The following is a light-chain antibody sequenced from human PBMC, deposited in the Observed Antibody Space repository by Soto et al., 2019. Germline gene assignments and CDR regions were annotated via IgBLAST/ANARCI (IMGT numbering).Light chain of an antibody. CDR1: QSVSTS. Sequence: EIVLTQSPGTLSLSPGEVATLSFRASQSVSTSLAWYQQKPGQAPRLLIYGASRRAAGIPGRFSGSGSGTDFILTISRLEPDDFAVYYCQQYGRSPRTFGQGTKVDIK. CDR2: GAS. CDR3: QQYGRSPRT. V-gene: IGKV3-20*01. J-gene: IGKJ1*01.